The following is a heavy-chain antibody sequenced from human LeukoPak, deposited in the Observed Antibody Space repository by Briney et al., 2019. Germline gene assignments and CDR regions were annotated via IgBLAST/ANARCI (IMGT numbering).Heavy chain of an antibody. V-gene: IGHV3-30*18. Sequence: GGSLRLSCAASGFTFSSYGMHWVRQAPGKGLEWVAVISYDGSNKYYADSVKGRFTISRDNSKNTLYLQMNSLGAEDTAVYYCAKPTVGATTYYFDYWGQGTLVTVSS. CDR3: AKPTVGATTYYFDY. CDR2: ISYDGSNK. D-gene: IGHD1-26*01. CDR1: GFTFSSYG. J-gene: IGHJ4*02.